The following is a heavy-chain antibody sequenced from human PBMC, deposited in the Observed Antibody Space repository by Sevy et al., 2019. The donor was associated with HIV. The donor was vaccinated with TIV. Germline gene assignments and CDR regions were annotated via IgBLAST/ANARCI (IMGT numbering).Heavy chain of an antibody. V-gene: IGHV1-2*06. CDR2: INPNSGGT. CDR3: ARVAYGSGSYYNGILDY. D-gene: IGHD3-10*01. CDR1: GYTFTGYY. J-gene: IGHJ4*02. Sequence: ASVKVSCKASGYTFTGYYMHWVRQAPGQGLEWMGRINPNSGGTNYAQKFQGRVTMTRDTSISTAYMGLSRLRSDDTAVYYCARVAYGSGSYYNGILDYWGQGTLVTVSS.